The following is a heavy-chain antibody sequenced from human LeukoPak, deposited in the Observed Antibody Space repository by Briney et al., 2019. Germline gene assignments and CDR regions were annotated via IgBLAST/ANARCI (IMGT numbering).Heavy chain of an antibody. D-gene: IGHD3-3*01. Sequence: ASVKVSCKASGGTFSSYAISWVRQAPGQGLEWMGRIIPILGIANYAQKFQGRVTITADKSTSTAYMELCSLRSEDTAVYYCAAVHYDFWSGYYTGNDAFDIWGQGTMVTVSS. CDR2: IIPILGIA. CDR1: GGTFSSYA. V-gene: IGHV1-69*04. CDR3: AAVHYDFWSGYYTGNDAFDI. J-gene: IGHJ3*02.